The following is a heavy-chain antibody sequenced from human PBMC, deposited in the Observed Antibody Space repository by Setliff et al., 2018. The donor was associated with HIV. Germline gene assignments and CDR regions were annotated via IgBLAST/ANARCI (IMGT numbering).Heavy chain of an antibody. D-gene: IGHD3-10*01. V-gene: IGHV3-33*06. CDR2: IWYDGTNK. CDR1: GFDFSNTA. Sequence: GGSLRLSCAASGFDFSNTAMYWVRQPPGKGLEWVAGIWYDGTNKEYLDSVKGRFTISRDNSKKMLFLQIIGVRVDDTALYFCIKDGTVLGRNYFYLHAWGKGTMVTVSS. CDR3: IKDGTVLGRNYFYLHA. J-gene: IGHJ6*04.